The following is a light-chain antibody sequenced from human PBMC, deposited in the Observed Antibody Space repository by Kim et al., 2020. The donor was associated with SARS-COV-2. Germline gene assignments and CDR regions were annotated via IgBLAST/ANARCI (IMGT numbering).Light chain of an antibody. J-gene: IGKJ4*01. Sequence: EIVMTQSPATLSVSPGERATLSCRASQSVSSNLAWYQQKPGQAPRLLIYGASTRATGIPARFSFSGSGTEFTLTISSLQSEDFAVYYCQQYNNWPPLTFGGGTKVDIK. CDR2: GAS. V-gene: IGKV3-15*01. CDR1: QSVSSN. CDR3: QQYNNWPPLT.